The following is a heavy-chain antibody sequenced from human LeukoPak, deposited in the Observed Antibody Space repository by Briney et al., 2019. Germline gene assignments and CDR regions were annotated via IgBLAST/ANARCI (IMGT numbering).Heavy chain of an antibody. CDR1: GYSISSGYY. CDR2: IYHSGST. D-gene: IGHD2-15*01. Sequence: SETLSLTCTVSGYSISSGYYWGWIRQPPGKGLEWIGSIYHSGSTYYNPSLKSRVTISVDTSKNQFSLKLSSVTAADTAVYYCARGVVVAAPYYYYMDVWGKGTTVTISS. CDR3: ARGVVVAAPYYYYMDV. V-gene: IGHV4-38-2*02. J-gene: IGHJ6*03.